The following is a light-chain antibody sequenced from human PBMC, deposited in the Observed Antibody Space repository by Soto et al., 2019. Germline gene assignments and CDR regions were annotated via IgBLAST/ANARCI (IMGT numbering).Light chain of an antibody. CDR2: DVS. CDR1: SSDVGTYDF. CDR3: CLYAVTFYV. V-gene: IGLV2-11*01. J-gene: IGLJ1*01. Sequence: QSLQSQPRSVSGSPGQSFTISCTGTSSDVGTYDFVSWYQQHPGKAPRLMIFDVSERPSGVPDRFSGSKSGNTASLTISGLQAEDEADYYCCLYAVTFYVFGTGTNVTVL.